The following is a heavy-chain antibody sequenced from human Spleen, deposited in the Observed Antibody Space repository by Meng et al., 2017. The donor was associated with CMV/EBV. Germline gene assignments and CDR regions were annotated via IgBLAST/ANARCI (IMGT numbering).Heavy chain of an antibody. CDR2: IYYSGST. V-gene: IGHV4-30-4*08. J-gene: IGHJ4*02. CDR3: ARDRSGDHFDY. CDR1: GGSISSGDYY. D-gene: IGHD6-25*01. Sequence: VELQESGPGLVKPSETLSLTCPVSGGSISSGDYYWSWIRQPPGKGLEWIGYIYYSGSTYYNPSLKSRVTISVDTSKNQFSLKLSSVTAADTAVYYCARDRSGDHFDYWGQGTLVTVSS.